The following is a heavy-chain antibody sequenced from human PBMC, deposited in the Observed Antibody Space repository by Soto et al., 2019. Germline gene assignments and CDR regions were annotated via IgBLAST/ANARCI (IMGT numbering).Heavy chain of an antibody. Sequence: SETLSLTCTVSGGSISSYYWSWFRQPPGKGLEWIGYIYYSGSTNYNPSLKSRVTISVDTSKNQFSLKLSSVTAADTAVYYCARHLYRHNWFDPWGQGTLVTVS. CDR2: IYYSGST. J-gene: IGHJ5*02. CDR3: ARHLYRHNWFDP. V-gene: IGHV4-59*08. CDR1: GGSISSYY. D-gene: IGHD2-2*01.